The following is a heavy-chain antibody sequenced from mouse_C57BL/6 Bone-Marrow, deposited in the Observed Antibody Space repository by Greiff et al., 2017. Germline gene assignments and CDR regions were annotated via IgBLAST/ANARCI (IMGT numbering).Heavy chain of an antibody. CDR1: GYTFTDYY. J-gene: IGHJ3*01. CDR3: ARRWVPFAY. V-gene: IGHV1-19*01. Sequence: EVKLMESGPVLVKPGASVKMSCKASGYTFTDYYMNWVKQSHGKSLEWIGVINPYNGGTSYNQKFKGKATLTVDKSSSTAYMELISLTSEDSAVXYCARRWVPFAYWGQGTLVTVSA. CDR2: INPYNGGT. D-gene: IGHD2-3*01.